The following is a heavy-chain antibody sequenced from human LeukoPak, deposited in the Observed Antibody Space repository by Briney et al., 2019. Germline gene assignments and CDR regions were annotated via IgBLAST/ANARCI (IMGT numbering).Heavy chain of an antibody. CDR1: GFTSSGSA. Sequence: GGSLRLSCAASGFTSSGSAMHWVRQASGKGLEWVGRIRSKANSYATAYAASVKGRFTISRDDSKNTAYLQMNSLKTEDTAVYYCTRHEVYYDSSGYTPRPFDYWGQGTLVTVSS. D-gene: IGHD3-22*01. CDR3: TRHEVYYDSSGYTPRPFDY. CDR2: IRSKANSYAT. J-gene: IGHJ4*02. V-gene: IGHV3-73*01.